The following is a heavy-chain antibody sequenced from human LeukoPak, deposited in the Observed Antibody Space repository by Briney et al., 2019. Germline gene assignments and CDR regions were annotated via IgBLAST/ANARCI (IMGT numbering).Heavy chain of an antibody. Sequence: SETLSLTCTVSGGSISSTSYYWGWIRQPPGKGLEWIGTIYYSGSTYYNPSLKSRVTISVDTSKNQFSLKVSSVTAADTAVYYCARSGDYYDSAGYYRLSDYWGQGSLVTVSS. CDR1: GGSISSTSYY. J-gene: IGHJ4*02. D-gene: IGHD3-22*01. V-gene: IGHV4-39*01. CDR2: IYYSGST. CDR3: ARSGDYYDSAGYYRLSDY.